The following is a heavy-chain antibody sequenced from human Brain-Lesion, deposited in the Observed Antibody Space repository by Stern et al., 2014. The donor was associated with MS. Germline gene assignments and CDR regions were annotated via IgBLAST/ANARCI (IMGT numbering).Heavy chain of an antibody. CDR1: GYIFTGYY. D-gene: IGHD3-3*01. CDR2: INPNPGGT. J-gene: IGHJ6*02. Sequence: VQLVESGAEVKKPGASVKVSCKTSGYIFTGYYIHWVRQAHGQGLEWMAWINPNPGGTKYAQKFQGRVTMSRDTSISTAYVELSSLTSDDTAVYYCARDQRGITIFGVVTDYYYLGMDVWGQGTTVTVSS. V-gene: IGHV1-2*02. CDR3: ARDQRGITIFGVVTDYYYLGMDV.